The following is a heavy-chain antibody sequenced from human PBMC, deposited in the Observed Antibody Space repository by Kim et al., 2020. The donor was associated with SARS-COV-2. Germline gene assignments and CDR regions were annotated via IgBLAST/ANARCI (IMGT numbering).Heavy chain of an antibody. D-gene: IGHD2-2*02. CDR2: ISGSGGST. CDR1: GLTFSSYA. CDR3: AKDGVYCSSTSCYTDYYYYMDV. V-gene: IGHV3-23*01. Sequence: GGSLRLSCAASGLTFSSYAMSWVRQAPGKGLEWVSAISGSGGSTYYADSVKGRFTISRDNSKNTLYLQMNSLRAEDTAVYYCAKDGVYCSSTSCYTDYYYYMDVWGKGTTVTVSS. J-gene: IGHJ6*03.